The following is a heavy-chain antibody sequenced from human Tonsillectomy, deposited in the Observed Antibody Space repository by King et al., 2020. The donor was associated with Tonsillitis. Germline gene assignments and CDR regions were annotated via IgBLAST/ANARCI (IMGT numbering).Heavy chain of an antibody. J-gene: IGHJ4*02. CDR1: GGSFSGYY. CDR3: ARETVSSSDY. Sequence: VQLQQWGAGLLKPSETLSLTCAVYGGSFSGYYWSWIRQPPGKGLEWIGEINHSGSTNYNPSLKSRVTISVDTSKNQFSLKLSSVTAADTAVYYCARETVSSSDYWGQGTLVTVSS. CDR2: INHSGST. V-gene: IGHV4-34*01.